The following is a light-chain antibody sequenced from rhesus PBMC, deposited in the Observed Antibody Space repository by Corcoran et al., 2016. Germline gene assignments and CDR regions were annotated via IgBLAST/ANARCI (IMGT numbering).Light chain of an antibody. CDR2: AAS. V-gene: IGKV1-28*03. CDR1: QGISSY. Sequence: DIQMTQSPSSLSASVGDTVTITCRASQGISSYLNWFQQKPGKAPKLLIYAASSWESGVPSRFSGSGSGTDFTHTISSLQPEDFAVYYCLQHNSYPYSFGQGTKVEIK. J-gene: IGKJ2*01. CDR3: LQHNSYPYS.